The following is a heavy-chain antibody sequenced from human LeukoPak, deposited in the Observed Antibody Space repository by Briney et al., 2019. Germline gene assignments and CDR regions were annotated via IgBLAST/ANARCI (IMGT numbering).Heavy chain of an antibody. CDR3: ARCLILLPAAGTIPFFYY. J-gene: IGHJ4*02. D-gene: IGHD6-13*01. CDR1: GGSISSSNW. Sequence: SGTLSLTCAVSGGSISSSNWRSGGRQPPGKGEEGIGEIYHSGSTNYNPSLNTRFSISVDKSKNQFSLKLSSVTAADTALYYCARCLILLPAAGTIPFFYYWGQGTLVTVSS. V-gene: IGHV4-4*02. CDR2: IYHSGST.